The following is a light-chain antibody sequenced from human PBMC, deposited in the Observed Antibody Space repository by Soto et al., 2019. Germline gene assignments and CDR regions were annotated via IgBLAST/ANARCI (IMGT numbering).Light chain of an antibody. CDR1: QTLSNSF. Sequence: EIVLTQSPGTLSLSPGERATLSCRASQTLSNSFIAWYQQKPGQAPRLLIYDTSSRATGVPDRYSASGSGTDFTLTIIRRGPEDFAVFFCQQYGTSEIIFGQGTRLEIK. CDR2: DTS. J-gene: IGKJ5*01. V-gene: IGKV3-20*01. CDR3: QQYGTSEII.